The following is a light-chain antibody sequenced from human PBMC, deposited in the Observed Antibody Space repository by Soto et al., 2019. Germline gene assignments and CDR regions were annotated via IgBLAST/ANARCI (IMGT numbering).Light chain of an antibody. V-gene: IGKV1-5*03. Sequence: DIQMTQSPSTLAGSVGDRVTITSRASQTISSWLAWYQQKPGKAPKLLIYKASTLKSGVPSRLSGSGSGTEFTLTISSLQPDDFATYYCQQYNNFWTFGPGTKVDIK. CDR1: QTISSW. CDR2: KAS. J-gene: IGKJ1*01. CDR3: QQYNNFWT.